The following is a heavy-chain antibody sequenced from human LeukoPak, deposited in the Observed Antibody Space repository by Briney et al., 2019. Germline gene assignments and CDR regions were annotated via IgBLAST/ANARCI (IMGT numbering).Heavy chain of an antibody. Sequence: PSETLSLTCTVSGGSISSGTYYWAWIRQPPGKGLEWIGTIYHSGSTYYNPSLKSRVTISVDTSKNQFSLNLTSLTAADTAVYYCARGRGYDILTGYFDYWGQGTLVTVSS. D-gene: IGHD3-9*01. J-gene: IGHJ4*02. CDR2: IYHSGST. V-gene: IGHV4-39*07. CDR3: ARGRGYDILTGYFDY. CDR1: GGSISSGTYY.